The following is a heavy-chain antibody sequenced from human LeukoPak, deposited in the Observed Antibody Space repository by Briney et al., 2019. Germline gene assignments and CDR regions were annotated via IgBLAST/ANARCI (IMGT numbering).Heavy chain of an antibody. CDR1: GGTFTSYA. J-gene: IGHJ6*02. V-gene: IGHV1-69*04. D-gene: IGHD2-2*02. CDR3: ARVIQYCSSTSCYMHYYGMDV. CDR2: IIPILGIA. Sequence: ASVKVSCKASGGTFTSYAISWGRQAPGQGLEWRGRIIPILGIANYAQKFQGRVTITADKSTSTAYMELSSLRSEDTAVYYCARVIQYCSSTSCYMHYYGMDVWGQGTTVTVSS.